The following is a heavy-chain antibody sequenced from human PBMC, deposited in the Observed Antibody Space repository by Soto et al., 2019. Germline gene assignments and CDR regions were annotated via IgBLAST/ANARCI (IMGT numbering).Heavy chain of an antibody. CDR1: GDSISSYY. Sequence: PSETLSLTCTVSGDSISSYYWSWVRQPPGKGLEWIGYIYYSGSTNYNPSLNSRVTISVDTSKNQFSLKLSSVTAADTAVYYCARLLLHDFYDFWSPPPSSDPSGQGTLVTV. D-gene: IGHD3-3*01. J-gene: IGHJ5*02. V-gene: IGHV4-59*01. CDR2: IYYSGST. CDR3: ARLLLHDFYDFWSPPPSSDP.